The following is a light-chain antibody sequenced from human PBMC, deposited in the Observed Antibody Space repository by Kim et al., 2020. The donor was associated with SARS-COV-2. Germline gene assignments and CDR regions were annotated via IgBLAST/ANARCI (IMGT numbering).Light chain of an antibody. CDR3: QQYGSTTYT. CDR2: GAS. CDR1: QTVTSNS. J-gene: IGKJ2*01. V-gene: IGKV3-20*01. Sequence: LAPGERATLSFRASQTVTSNSLAWYRRKPGRAPRFLIYGASSRPGCIPDWFSGSGSGTDFTLTISRLEPEDVAVYYCQQYGSTTYTFGQGTKLEI.